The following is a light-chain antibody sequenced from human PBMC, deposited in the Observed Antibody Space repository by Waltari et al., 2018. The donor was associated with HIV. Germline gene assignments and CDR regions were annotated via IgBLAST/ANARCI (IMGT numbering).Light chain of an antibody. CDR3: QVWDSSSNHVV. Sequence: SYVLTQPPSVSVAPGKTARITCEGDNIGGKSVHWYQQKAGHAPVLVIYYDNDRPSGIPGRCSGFNSGNTATLTISGVEAGDEADYYCQVWDSSSNHVVFGGGTKLTAL. CDR1: NIGGKS. CDR2: YDN. J-gene: IGLJ3*02. V-gene: IGLV3-21*04.